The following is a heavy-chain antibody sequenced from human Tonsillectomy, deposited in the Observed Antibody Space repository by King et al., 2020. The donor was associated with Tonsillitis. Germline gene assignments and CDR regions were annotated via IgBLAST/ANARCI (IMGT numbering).Heavy chain of an antibody. J-gene: IGHJ5*02. D-gene: IGHD3-10*01. CDR3: VGSWFDP. Sequence: VQLVESGGGVVQPGRSLRLSCAASGFTFSSYAMHWVRQAPGKGLEWVAVISYDGSNKYYADSVKGRFTISRDNSKNTLYLQMNSLRAEDTAVYYCVGSWFDPWGQGTLVTVSS. CDR2: ISYDGSNK. V-gene: IGHV3-30-3*01. CDR1: GFTFSSYA.